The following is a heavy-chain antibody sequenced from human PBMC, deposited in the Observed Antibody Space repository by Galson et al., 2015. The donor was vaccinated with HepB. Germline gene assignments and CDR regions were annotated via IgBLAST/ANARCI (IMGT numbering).Heavy chain of an antibody. Sequence: SLRLSCAASGFTFSDYYMSWIRQAPGMGPEWVSYISSSSSYTNYADSVKGRFTISRDNAKNSLYLQMNSLRAEDTAVYYCARQRVAGAFDIWGQGTMVTVSS. D-gene: IGHD2-15*01. V-gene: IGHV3-11*06. J-gene: IGHJ3*02. CDR1: GFTFSDYY. CDR3: ARQRVAGAFDI. CDR2: ISSSSSYT.